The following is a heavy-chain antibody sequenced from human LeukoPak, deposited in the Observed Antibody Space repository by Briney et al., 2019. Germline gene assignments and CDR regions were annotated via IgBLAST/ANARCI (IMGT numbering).Heavy chain of an antibody. V-gene: IGHV1-18*01. J-gene: IGHJ5*02. Sequence: GASVKVSCKASGYTFTSYGMIWVRQAPGQGREWPVGISPHNGNKNQPQKLQGGATMNTNTSMSTAYMELRRLRSHDTPGYFCARGRAIREVWFVPWGEGTLDTVSS. CDR1: GYTFTSYG. CDR3: ARGRAIREVWFVP. CDR2: ISPHNGNK. D-gene: IGHD3-10*01.